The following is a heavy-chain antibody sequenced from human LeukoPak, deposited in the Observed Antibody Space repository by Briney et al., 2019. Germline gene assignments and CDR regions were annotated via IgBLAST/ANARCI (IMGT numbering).Heavy chain of an antibody. CDR3: AKDRPNFHENSGHYYRRDGDS. Sequence: GGSLRLSCQASGFTFYMYAMSWVRQAPGKGLEWVASMCGTAGCTFYPDSVKGRFIISRVNSKNVLYLRMNSLTAEDTAIYYCAKDRPNFHENSGHYYRRDGDSWGQGTLVTVSS. CDR1: GFTFYMYA. D-gene: IGHD3-22*01. V-gene: IGHV3-23*01. J-gene: IGHJ5*01. CDR2: MCGTAGCT.